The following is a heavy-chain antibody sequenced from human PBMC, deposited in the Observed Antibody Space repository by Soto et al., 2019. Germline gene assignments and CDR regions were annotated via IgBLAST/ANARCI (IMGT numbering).Heavy chain of an antibody. CDR3: ARESAGSGKNNWFDP. CDR1: RGSISSYY. J-gene: IGHJ5*02. CDR2: IHRTGST. V-gene: IGHV4-59*01. D-gene: IGHD3-10*01. Sequence: PSETLSLTCSVYRGSISSYYWSWVRQPPGKGLEWIGFIHRTGSTKYNPSLESRVTISVDTSQNQLSLRLSSVTAADTAVYYCARESAGSGKNNWFDPWGQGILVTVSS.